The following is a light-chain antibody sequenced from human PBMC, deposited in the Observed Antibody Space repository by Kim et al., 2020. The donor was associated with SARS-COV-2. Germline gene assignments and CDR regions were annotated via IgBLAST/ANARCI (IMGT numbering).Light chain of an antibody. V-gene: IGKV1-5*01. CDR3: QHHSTYPIT. CDR1: QSIGGW. J-gene: IGKJ5*01. Sequence: ASVGDRVTITCRASQSIGGWLAWYQQKPGKAPKLLIYDAASVESGVPSRFSGSGSGTEFTLTISSLQPDDSATYYCQHHSTYPITFGQGTRLEIK. CDR2: DAA.